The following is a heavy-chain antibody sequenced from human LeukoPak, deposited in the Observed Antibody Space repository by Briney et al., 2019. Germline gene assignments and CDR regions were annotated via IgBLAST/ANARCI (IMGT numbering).Heavy chain of an antibody. V-gene: IGHV3-9*01. CDR1: GFTFDDYA. CDR2: ISWNSGSI. D-gene: IGHD3-22*01. Sequence: PGRSLRLSCAASGFTFDDYAMHWVRQAPGKGLEWVSGISWNSGSIGYADSVKGRFTISRDNAKNSLYLQMNSLRAEDTAVYYCAREGSSYVEGDAFDIWGRGTLVTVSS. CDR3: AREGSSYVEGDAFDI. J-gene: IGHJ3*02.